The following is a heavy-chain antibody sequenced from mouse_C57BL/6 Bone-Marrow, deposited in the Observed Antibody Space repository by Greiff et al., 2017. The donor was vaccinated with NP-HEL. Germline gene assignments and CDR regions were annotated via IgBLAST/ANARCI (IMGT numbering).Heavy chain of an antibody. J-gene: IGHJ1*03. D-gene: IGHD1-2*01. CDR1: GYTFTSYG. V-gene: IGHV1-81*01. CDR2: IYPRSGNT. Sequence: QVQLKQSGAELARPGASVKLSCKASGYTFTSYGISWVKQRTGQGLEWIGEIYPRSGNTYYNEKFKGKATLTADKSSSTAYMELRSLTSEDSAVYFCAKRGGLRPWYFDVWGTGTTVTVSS. CDR3: AKRGGLRPWYFDV.